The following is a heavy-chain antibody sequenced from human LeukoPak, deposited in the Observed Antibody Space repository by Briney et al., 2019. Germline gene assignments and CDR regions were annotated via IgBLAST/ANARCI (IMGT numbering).Heavy chain of an antibody. CDR2: IYTSGST. D-gene: IGHD2-15*01. CDR1: GGSIGSYY. V-gene: IGHV4-4*09. Sequence: SETLSLTCTVSGGSIGSYYWSWIRQPPGKGLEWIGYIYTSGSTNYNPSLKSRVTISVDTSKNQFSLKLSSVTAADTAVYYCAKYGGVAATGFDYWGQGTLVTVSS. CDR3: AKYGGVAATGFDY. J-gene: IGHJ4*02.